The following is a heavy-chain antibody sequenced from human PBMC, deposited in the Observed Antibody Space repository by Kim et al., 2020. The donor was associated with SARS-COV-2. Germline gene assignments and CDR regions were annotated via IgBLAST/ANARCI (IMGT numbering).Heavy chain of an antibody. V-gene: IGHV7-4-1*02. Sequence: ASVKVSCKASGYTFTSYAMNWVRQAPGQGLEWMGWINTNTGNPTYAQDFTGRFVFSLDTSVSTAYLQISSLKAEDTAIYYCARDPRALLRYFDWLSLDYWGQGTLVTVSS. D-gene: IGHD3-9*01. CDR1: GYTFTSYA. J-gene: IGHJ4*02. CDR2: INTNTGNP. CDR3: ARDPRALLRYFDWLSLDY.